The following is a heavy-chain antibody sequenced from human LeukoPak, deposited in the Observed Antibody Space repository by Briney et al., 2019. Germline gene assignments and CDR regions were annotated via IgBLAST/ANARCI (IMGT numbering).Heavy chain of an antibody. D-gene: IGHD2-2*01. J-gene: IGHJ3*02. V-gene: IGHV3-48*01. CDR1: GFTFSSYS. CDR3: ARENLGDIVVVPAASAFDI. CDR2: ISSSSSTI. Sequence: GGSLRLSCAASGFTFSSYSMNWDRQAPGKGLEWVSYISSSSSTIYYADSVKGRFTISRDNAKNSLYLQMNSLRAEDTAVYYCARENLGDIVVVPAASAFDIWGQGTMVTVSS.